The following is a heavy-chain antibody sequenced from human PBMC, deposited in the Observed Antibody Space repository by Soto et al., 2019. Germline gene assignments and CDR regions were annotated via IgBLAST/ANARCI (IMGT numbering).Heavy chain of an antibody. CDR3: ASWHEREHAYDV. J-gene: IGHJ3*01. Sequence: DVQLVESGGGLNQPGESLRLSCAAFGLTVSGKKYVAWVRQAPGKGLEWVSALYDVDGSFYADSVKGRFTTSSDSSKTTVYLQMNGLRPDDTAVYYCASWHEREHAYDVWGQGTTVTVSS. V-gene: IGHV3-53*01. D-gene: IGHD1-1*01. CDR1: GLTVSGKKY. CDR2: LYDVDGS.